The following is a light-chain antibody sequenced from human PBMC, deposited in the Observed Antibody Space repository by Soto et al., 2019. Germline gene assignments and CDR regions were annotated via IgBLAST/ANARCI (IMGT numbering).Light chain of an antibody. CDR2: GVS. CDR1: QSISSN. CDR3: QQYKSWPT. J-gene: IGKJ1*01. V-gene: IGKV3-15*01. Sequence: EIVMTQSTATLSVSPGERATLSCRASQSISSNLAWYQQKRGQAPRLLIYGVSSRATGVPARFSGSGSGTEFTLTINSLLSEDFGVYYCQQYKSWPTFGQGTKVDIK.